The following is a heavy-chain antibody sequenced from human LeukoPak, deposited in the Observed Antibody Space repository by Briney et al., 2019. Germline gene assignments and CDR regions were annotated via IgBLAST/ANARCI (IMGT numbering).Heavy chain of an antibody. Sequence: GASVKVSCKASGHTFTGYYMHWVRQAPGQGLEWMGWINPNSGGTNYAQKFQGRVTMTRDTSISTAYMELSRLRSDDTAVYYCARVRYNWNDVGYMDVWGKGTTVTVPS. CDR1: GHTFTGYY. V-gene: IGHV1-2*02. J-gene: IGHJ6*03. CDR3: ARVRYNWNDVGYMDV. D-gene: IGHD1-1*01. CDR2: INPNSGGT.